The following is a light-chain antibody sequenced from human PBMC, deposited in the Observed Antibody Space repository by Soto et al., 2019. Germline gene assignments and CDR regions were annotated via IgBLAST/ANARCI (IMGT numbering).Light chain of an antibody. J-gene: IGKJ1*01. V-gene: IGKV1-5*01. CDR2: HAS. Sequence: DIQMTQSPSTLSASVGDRVTITCRASQSISSWLAWYQQKPGKAPKVLIYHASNLQSGVPSRFSGSGSGTEFTLTISSLQPDDFATYYCQQYNSYSEAFGQGTKVDIK. CDR1: QSISSW. CDR3: QQYNSYSEA.